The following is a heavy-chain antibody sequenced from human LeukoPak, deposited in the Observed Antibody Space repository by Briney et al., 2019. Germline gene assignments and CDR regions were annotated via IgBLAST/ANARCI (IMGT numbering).Heavy chain of an antibody. CDR1: GFTFSSYA. CDR3: AKDADYYGSGSYSDP. V-gene: IGHV3-23*01. Sequence: PGGSLRPSCAASGFTFSSYAMSWVRQAPGKGLEWVSAISGSGGSTHYADSVKGRFTISRDNSKNTLYLQMNSLRAEDTAVYYCAKDADYYGSGSYSDPWGQGTLVTVSS. D-gene: IGHD3-10*01. J-gene: IGHJ5*02. CDR2: ISGSGGST.